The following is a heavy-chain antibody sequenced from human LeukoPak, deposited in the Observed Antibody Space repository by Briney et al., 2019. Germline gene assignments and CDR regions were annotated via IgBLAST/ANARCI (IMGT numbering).Heavy chain of an antibody. Sequence: PSETLSLTCTVSGGSIIGSYWTWIRQSPGGGLEYIGYIYNTVAVNYSPSLKSRVTVSIDMSRSQFSLRLKSVTAADTAIYYCARSRNYDSTGYNPTYYFDSWGQGALVTVSS. V-gene: IGHV4-59*01. D-gene: IGHD3-22*01. CDR1: GGSIIGSY. CDR2: IYNTVAV. J-gene: IGHJ4*02. CDR3: ARSRNYDSTGYNPTYYFDS.